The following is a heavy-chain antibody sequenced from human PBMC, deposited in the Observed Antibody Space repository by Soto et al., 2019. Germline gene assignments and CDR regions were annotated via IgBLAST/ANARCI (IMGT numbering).Heavy chain of an antibody. D-gene: IGHD2-8*02. V-gene: IGHV4-30-4*01. CDR1: GASISSRDFY. J-gene: IGHJ4*02. Sequence: SETLSLTCTVSGASISSRDFYWTWIRQPPGKGLEWIGYIYYTGTTNYNPSLESRVTISVDTSKTQFSLTLSSVTAADTAVYYCARLPYLGFCTAARCDRDYRGQRAPVTGSS. CDR3: ARLPYLGFCTAARCDRDY. CDR2: IYYTGTT.